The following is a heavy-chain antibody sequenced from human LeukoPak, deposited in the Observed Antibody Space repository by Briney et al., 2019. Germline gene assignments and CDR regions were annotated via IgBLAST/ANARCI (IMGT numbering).Heavy chain of an antibody. Sequence: GGSLRLSCAASGVTFSSYSMNWVRQAPGKGLEWVSSISSSSSYIYYAHSVKGRFTISRDNAKNSLYLQMNSLRAEDTAVYYCARSGPDDAFDIWGQGTMVTVSS. CDR2: ISSSSSYI. J-gene: IGHJ3*02. V-gene: IGHV3-21*01. D-gene: IGHD6-25*01. CDR1: GVTFSSYS. CDR3: ARSGPDDAFDI.